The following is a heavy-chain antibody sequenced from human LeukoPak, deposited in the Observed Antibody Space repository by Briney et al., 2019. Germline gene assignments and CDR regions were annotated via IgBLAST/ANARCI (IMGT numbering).Heavy chain of an antibody. J-gene: IGHJ3*02. Sequence: ASVRVSCKASGYSFTAYYMHWVRQAPGQGLEWMGWIDPNTGGTNYAQKLQGRVTMTRDTSISTAYMELSRLRFDDTVVYYCARGPRITIFGVVMANDAFDIWGQGTMVTVSS. CDR3: ARGPRITIFGVVMANDAFDI. CDR2: IDPNTGGT. CDR1: GYSFTAYY. V-gene: IGHV1-2*02. D-gene: IGHD3-3*01.